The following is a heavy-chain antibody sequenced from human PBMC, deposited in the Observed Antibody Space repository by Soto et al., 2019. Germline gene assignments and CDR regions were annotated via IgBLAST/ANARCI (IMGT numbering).Heavy chain of an antibody. Sequence: PGGSLRLSCAASGFTFSSYAMSWVRQAPGKGLEWVSAISDSGGSTYYADSVKGRFTISRDNSKNTLYLQMNSLRAEDTAVYYCARAAYYYDSSGYYQTDYYYYYGMDVWGQGTTVTAP. D-gene: IGHD3-22*01. CDR2: ISDSGGST. CDR1: GFTFSSYA. CDR3: ARAAYYYDSSGYYQTDYYYYYGMDV. J-gene: IGHJ6*02. V-gene: IGHV3-23*01.